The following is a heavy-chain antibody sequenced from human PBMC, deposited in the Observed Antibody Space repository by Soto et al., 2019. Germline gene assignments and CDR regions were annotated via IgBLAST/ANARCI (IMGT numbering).Heavy chain of an antibody. CDR1: GGSISRYY. J-gene: IGHJ6*02. V-gene: IGHV4-59*08. CDR2: IYYSGST. CDR3: ARQGPYGMDV. Sequence: QVQLQESGPGLVKPSETLSLTCTVSGGSISRYYWSWIRQPPGKGLEWIGYIYYSGSTNYNPSLKSRVTISVDTSKNEFSLMLSSVTAADTAVYYCARQGPYGMDVWGQGTTVTVSS.